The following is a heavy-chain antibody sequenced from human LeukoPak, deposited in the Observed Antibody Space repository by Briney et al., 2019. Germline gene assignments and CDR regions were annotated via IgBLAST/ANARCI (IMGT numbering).Heavy chain of an antibody. CDR3: ASRAIAVANA. V-gene: IGHV3-30*03. D-gene: IGHD6-19*01. J-gene: IGHJ4*02. CDR1: GFTFSSYG. CDR2: ISYDGSNK. Sequence: GGTLRLSCAASGFTFSSYGMHWVRQAPGKGLEWVAVISYDGSNKYYADSVKGRFTISRDNSKNTLYLQMNSLRAEDTAVYYCASRAIAVANARGQGTLVTVSS.